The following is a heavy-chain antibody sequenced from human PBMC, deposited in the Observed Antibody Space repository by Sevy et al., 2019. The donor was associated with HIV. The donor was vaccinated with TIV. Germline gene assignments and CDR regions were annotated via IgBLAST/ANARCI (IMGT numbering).Heavy chain of an antibody. D-gene: IGHD3-22*01. CDR3: ASGLLRYFFDY. J-gene: IGHJ4*02. Sequence: GGLRLSCAASGFSVSDNYMSWVRQTPGKRLEWVSVIYIGDSTFYADSVKGRFTISRDNSKNTLFLQMNSLRDEDTAVYYCASGLLRYFFDYWGQGTLVTVSS. V-gene: IGHV3-53*01. CDR2: IYIGDST. CDR1: GFSVSDNY.